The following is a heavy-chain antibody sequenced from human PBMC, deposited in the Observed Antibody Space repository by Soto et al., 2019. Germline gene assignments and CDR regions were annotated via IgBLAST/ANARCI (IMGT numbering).Heavy chain of an antibody. V-gene: IGHV3-30-3*01. Sequence: GGSLRLSCAASGFTFSSYAMHWVRQAPGKGLEWVAVISYDGSTKYYAVSVKGRFTISRDNSKNTLYLQMNSLRAEDTAVYYCARDSNYGDYLIDYWGQGTLVTVSS. D-gene: IGHD4-17*01. CDR2: ISYDGSTK. CDR3: ARDSNYGDYLIDY. J-gene: IGHJ4*02. CDR1: GFTFSSYA.